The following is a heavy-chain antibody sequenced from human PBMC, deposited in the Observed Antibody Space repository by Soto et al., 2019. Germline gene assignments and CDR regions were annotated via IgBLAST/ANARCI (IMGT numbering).Heavy chain of an antibody. CDR3: AKDASSGWYHKYYYYYMDV. J-gene: IGHJ6*03. CDR2: ISGSGSST. CDR1: GFTFSSYS. Sequence: GGSLRLSCAASGFTFSSYSMNWVRQAPGKGLEWVSAISGSGSSTYYADSVKGRFTISRDNSKNTLYLQMNSLRAEDTAVYYCAKDASSGWYHKYYYYYMDVWGKGTTVTVSS. D-gene: IGHD6-19*01. V-gene: IGHV3-23*01.